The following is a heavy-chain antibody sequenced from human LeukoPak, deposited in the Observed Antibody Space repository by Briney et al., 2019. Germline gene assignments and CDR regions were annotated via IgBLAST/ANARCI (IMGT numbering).Heavy chain of an antibody. V-gene: IGHV3-23*01. CDR2: ISGSGDST. J-gene: IGHJ4*02. Sequence: GGSLRLSCAASGFSFSSYAMSWVRQAPGKGLAWVSGISGSGDSTYYADSVKGRLTISRDNSKNTLYLQMNSLRAEDTAVYYCAKDLNGWYIFDYWGQGTLVTVSS. CDR3: AKDLNGWYIFDY. CDR1: GFSFSSYA. D-gene: IGHD6-19*01.